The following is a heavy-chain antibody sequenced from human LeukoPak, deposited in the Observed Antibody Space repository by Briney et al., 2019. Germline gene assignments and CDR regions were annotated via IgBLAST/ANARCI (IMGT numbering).Heavy chain of an antibody. Sequence: PGGSLRLSCAASGFTVSTNYMNLVRQAPGKGLEGVSILYSGSSTYYADSVEGRFLVSRDSSKNTLSLQMNDLRAEDSAVYYCARVGDHFHWYLDLWGRGTLVTVSS. V-gene: IGHV3-53*01. CDR1: GFTVSTNY. CDR3: ARVGDHFHWYLDL. CDR2: LYSGSST. D-gene: IGHD3-3*02. J-gene: IGHJ2*01.